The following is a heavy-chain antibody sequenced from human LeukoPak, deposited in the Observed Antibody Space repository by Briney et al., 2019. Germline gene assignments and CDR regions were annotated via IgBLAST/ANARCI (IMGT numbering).Heavy chain of an antibody. CDR1: GYSFLTYW. CDR2: IYPGDSDT. J-gene: IGHJ4*02. D-gene: IGHD3-10*01. CDR3: ARHDSGSYYTHYDY. Sequence: GESLKISCKGSGYSFLTYWIGWVRQMPGKGLEWMGIIYPGDSDTRYSPSFQGQVTITADKSISTAYLQWSSLKASDTAMYYCARHDSGSYYTHYDYWGQGTLVTVSS. V-gene: IGHV5-51*01.